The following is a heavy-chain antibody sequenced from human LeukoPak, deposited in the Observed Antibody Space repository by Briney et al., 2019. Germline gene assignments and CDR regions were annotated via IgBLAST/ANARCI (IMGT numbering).Heavy chain of an antibody. Sequence: ASVKVSCTASGYTFTGYYIHWVRQAPGQGLEWMGRINPNNGGTNYAQRFQGRVTMTRDMSMSTAYMELSRLRSDDTAVYYCAGEDNSSGYRPFDIWGQGTMVTVPS. D-gene: IGHD3-22*01. J-gene: IGHJ3*02. CDR2: INPNNGGT. V-gene: IGHV1-2*06. CDR3: AGEDNSSGYRPFDI. CDR1: GYTFTGYY.